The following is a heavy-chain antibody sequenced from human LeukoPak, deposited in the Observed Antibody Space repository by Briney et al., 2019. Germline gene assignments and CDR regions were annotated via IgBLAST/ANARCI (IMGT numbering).Heavy chain of an antibody. V-gene: IGHV3-23*01. Sequence: GGSLRLSCAASGFTFSSYAMSWVRQAPGKGLEWVSAISGSGGSTYYADSVKGRFTISRDNSKNTLYLQMNSLRAEDTAVYYCAKVNGDYDYYYYGMDVWGQGTTVTVSS. CDR2: ISGSGGST. CDR1: GFTFSSYA. D-gene: IGHD4-17*01. CDR3: AKVNGDYDYYYYGMDV. J-gene: IGHJ6*02.